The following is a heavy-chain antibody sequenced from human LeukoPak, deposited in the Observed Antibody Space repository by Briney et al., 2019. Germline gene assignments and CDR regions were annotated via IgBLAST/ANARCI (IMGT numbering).Heavy chain of an antibody. CDR2: INPNIGGT. CDR3: ARDPTYSSGWGDYYYYGMDV. J-gene: IGHJ6*02. CDR1: GYTFTGYY. V-gene: IGHV1-2*02. D-gene: IGHD6-19*01. Sequence: ASVKVSCKASGYTFTGYYMHWVRQAPGQGLEWMGWINPNIGGTNYAQKFQGRVTMTRDTSISTAYMELSRLRSDDTAVYYCARDPTYSSGWGDYYYYGMDVWGQGTTVTVSS.